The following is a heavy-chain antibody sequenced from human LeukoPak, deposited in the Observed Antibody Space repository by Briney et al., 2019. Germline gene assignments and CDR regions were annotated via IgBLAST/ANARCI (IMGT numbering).Heavy chain of an antibody. J-gene: IGHJ3*02. CDR1: GGSISSGGYS. D-gene: IGHD6-13*01. Sequence: SQTLSLTCAVSGGSISSGGYSWSWIRQPPGKGLEWIGYIYHSGSTYYNPSLKSRVTISVDRSKNQFSLKLSSVTATDTAVYYCAGATAAGAFDIWGQGTMVTVSS. CDR2: IYHSGST. CDR3: AGATAAGAFDI. V-gene: IGHV4-30-2*01.